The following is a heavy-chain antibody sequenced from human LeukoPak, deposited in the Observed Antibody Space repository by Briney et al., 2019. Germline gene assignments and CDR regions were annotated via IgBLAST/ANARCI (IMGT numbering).Heavy chain of an antibody. CDR2: INPNSGGT. V-gene: IGHV1-2*02. Sequence: ASLKVSCKASGYTFTGYYINWVRQAPGQGLEWMGWINPNSGGTNYTQKFQGRVTMTRDTSISTAYMELSRLRSDDTAVYYCAREIPPYYYDSSSYANWFDPWGQGTLVTVSS. CDR1: GYTFTGYY. J-gene: IGHJ5*02. CDR3: AREIPPYYYDSSSYANWFDP. D-gene: IGHD3-22*01.